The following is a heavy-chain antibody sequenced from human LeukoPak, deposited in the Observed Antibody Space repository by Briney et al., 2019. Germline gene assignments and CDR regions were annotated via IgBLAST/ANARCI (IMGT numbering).Heavy chain of an antibody. Sequence: SETLSLTCTVSGGSISDYYWSWIRQPPGKGLEWIAYISNSGSTNYNPSLKSRVTISVDTSKNQFSLKLSSVTAADTAVYYCARSWDYYDSSGYCPGAFDIWGQGTMVTVSS. CDR2: ISNSGST. V-gene: IGHV4-59*01. J-gene: IGHJ3*02. CDR1: GGSISDYY. D-gene: IGHD3-22*01. CDR3: ARSWDYYDSSGYCPGAFDI.